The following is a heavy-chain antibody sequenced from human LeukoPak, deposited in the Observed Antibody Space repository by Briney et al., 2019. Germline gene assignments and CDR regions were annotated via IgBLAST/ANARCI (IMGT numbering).Heavy chain of an antibody. Sequence: GESLRISCKGSGYRVASYWTSWVRQMPGKGLEWMGRSSHSNCHTNYSPSFQGHVTISGDKSISTAYLQWSSLKASDTAMYYCARQYHYDSSGYPYAFEIWGQGTMVTVSS. CDR3: ARQYHYDSSGYPYAFEI. CDR1: GYRVASYW. J-gene: IGHJ3*02. CDR2: SSHSNCHT. V-gene: IGHV5-10-1*01. D-gene: IGHD3-22*01.